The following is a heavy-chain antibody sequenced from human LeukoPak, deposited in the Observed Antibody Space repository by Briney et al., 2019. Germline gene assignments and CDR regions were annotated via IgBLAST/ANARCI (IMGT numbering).Heavy chain of an antibody. CDR1: GFTFSSYW. V-gene: IGHV3-7*01. CDR3: ARDYCSSTSCNRYYYYYYMDV. J-gene: IGHJ6*03. CDR2: IKQDGSEK. Sequence: GGSLRLPCAASGFTFSSYWMSWVRQAPGKGLEWVANIKQDGSEKYYVDSVKGRFTISRDNAKNSLYLQMNSLRAEDTAVYYCARDYCSSTSCNRYYYYYYMDVWGKGTTVTISS. D-gene: IGHD2-2*01.